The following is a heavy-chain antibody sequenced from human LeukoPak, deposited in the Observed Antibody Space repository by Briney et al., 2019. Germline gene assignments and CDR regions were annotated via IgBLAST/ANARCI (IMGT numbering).Heavy chain of an antibody. CDR2: IYYSGST. Sequence: SETLSLTCTVSGGSISSSSYYWGWIRQPAGKGLEWIGSIYYSGSTYYNPSLKSRVTISVDTSKNQFSLKLSSVTAADTAVYYCARHRPNYYDSSGSRGDWYFDLWGRGTLVTVSS. V-gene: IGHV4-39*01. D-gene: IGHD3-22*01. J-gene: IGHJ2*01. CDR3: ARHRPNYYDSSGSRGDWYFDL. CDR1: GGSISSSSYY.